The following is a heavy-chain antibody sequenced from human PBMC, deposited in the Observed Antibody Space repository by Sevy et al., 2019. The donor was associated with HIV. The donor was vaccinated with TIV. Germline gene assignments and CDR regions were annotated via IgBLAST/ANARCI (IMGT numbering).Heavy chain of an antibody. J-gene: IGHJ4*02. V-gene: IGHV3-30*18. CDR3: AKDAYYYDSSGYYYYFDY. Sequence: GGYLRLSCAASGFTFSSYGMHWVRQAPGKGLEWVAVISYDGSNKYYADSVKGRFTISRDNSKNTLYLQMNSLRAEDTAVYYCAKDAYYYDSSGYYYYFDYWGQGTLVTVSS. D-gene: IGHD3-22*01. CDR2: ISYDGSNK. CDR1: GFTFSSYG.